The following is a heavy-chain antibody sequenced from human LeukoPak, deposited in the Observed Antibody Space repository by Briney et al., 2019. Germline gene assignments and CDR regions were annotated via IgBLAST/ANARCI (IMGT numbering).Heavy chain of an antibody. CDR2: IIPIFGTA. J-gene: IGHJ5*02. CDR1: GYTFTSYD. V-gene: IGHV1-69*05. CDR3: ARSIVVVVAATSWFDP. D-gene: IGHD2-15*01. Sequence: SVKVSCKASGYTFTSYDINWVRQATGQGLEWMGRIIPIFGTANYAQKFQGRVTITTDESTSTAYMELSSLRSEDTAVYYCARSIVVVVAATSWFDPWGQGTLVTVSS.